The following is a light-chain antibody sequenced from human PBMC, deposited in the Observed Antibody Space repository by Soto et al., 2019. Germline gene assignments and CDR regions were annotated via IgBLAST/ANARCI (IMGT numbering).Light chain of an antibody. CDR1: SSDVATYNL. J-gene: IGLJ3*02. CDR3: CSRV. CDR2: EVT. Sequence: QSALTQPASVSGSPGQSITISCTGTSSDVATYNLVSWYQQRPGTDPQLIIYEVTKRPSGVSTRFSGSQSGNTASLTISGLQADDEADYYCCSRVFGGGTKLTVL. V-gene: IGLV2-23*02.